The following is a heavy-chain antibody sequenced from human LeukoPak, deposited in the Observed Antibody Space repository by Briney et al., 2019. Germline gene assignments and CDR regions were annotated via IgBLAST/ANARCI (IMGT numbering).Heavy chain of an antibody. CDR2: IYYSGST. CDR1: GGSISSYY. Sequence: SETLSLTCTVSGGSISSYYWSWIRQPPGKGLEWIAYIYYSGSTNYNPSLKSRVTISVDTSKNQLSVKLSSVTAADTAVYYCARHYYSYGPIDYWGQGILVTVSS. CDR3: ARHYYSYGPIDY. D-gene: IGHD5-18*01. J-gene: IGHJ4*02. V-gene: IGHV4-59*08.